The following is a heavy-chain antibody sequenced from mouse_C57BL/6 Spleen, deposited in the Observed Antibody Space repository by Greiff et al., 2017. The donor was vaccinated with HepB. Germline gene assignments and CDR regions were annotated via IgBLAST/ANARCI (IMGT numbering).Heavy chain of an antibody. CDR1: GFNIKDYY. Sequence: EVQLQESGAELVKPGASVKLSCTASGFNIKDYYMHWVKQRTEQGLEWIGRIDPEDGENKYAPKFQGKATITAETSSNTAYLQLSSLTSEDTAVYYCALVDVSSYVDYWGQGTTLTVSS. J-gene: IGHJ2*01. CDR2: IDPEDGEN. V-gene: IGHV14-2*01. CDR3: ALVDVSSYVDY. D-gene: IGHD1-1*01.